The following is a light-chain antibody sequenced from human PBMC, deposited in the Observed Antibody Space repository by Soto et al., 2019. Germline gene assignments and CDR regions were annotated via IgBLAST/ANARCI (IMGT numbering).Light chain of an antibody. J-gene: IGKJ3*01. Sequence: EIVLTQSPATLSLSPGERATLSCRASQSISSYLAWYQQKPDQAPRLLIYDASNRATGIPARFSGSGSGTAFTLTISSLEPEDFAVSYCQQRSTWPFTFGPGTTVDIK. V-gene: IGKV3-11*01. CDR3: QQRSTWPFT. CDR2: DAS. CDR1: QSISSY.